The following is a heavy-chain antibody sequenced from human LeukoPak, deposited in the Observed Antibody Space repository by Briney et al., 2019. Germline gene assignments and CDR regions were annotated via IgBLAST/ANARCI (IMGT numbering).Heavy chain of an antibody. Sequence: SVKVSCKASGGTFSSYAISWVRQAPGQGLEWMGGIIPIFGTANYAQKFQGRVTITADESTSTAYMELSSLRSEDTAVYYCARDQTGYCSSTSCSPFDYWGQGTLVTVSS. CDR1: GGTFSSYA. D-gene: IGHD2-2*01. CDR3: ARDQTGYCSSTSCSPFDY. V-gene: IGHV1-69*13. CDR2: IIPIFGTA. J-gene: IGHJ4*02.